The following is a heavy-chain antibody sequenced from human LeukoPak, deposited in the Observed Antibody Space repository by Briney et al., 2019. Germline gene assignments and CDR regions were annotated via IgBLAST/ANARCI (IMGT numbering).Heavy chain of an antibody. V-gene: IGHV4-59*01. J-gene: IGHJ4*02. D-gene: IGHD1-26*01. CDR1: GGSISIYY. Sequence: SETLSLTCTVSGGSISIYYWSWIRQPPGKGLEWIGYIYNSGSTTYNPSLKSRVTISVDTSKNQFSLKLTSVTAADTAVYYCARDRELGYWGQGTPVTVSS. CDR2: IYNSGST. CDR3: ARDRELGY.